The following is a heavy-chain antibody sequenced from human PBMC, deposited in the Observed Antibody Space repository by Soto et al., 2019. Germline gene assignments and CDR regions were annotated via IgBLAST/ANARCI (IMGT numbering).Heavy chain of an antibody. J-gene: IGHJ4*02. CDR2: IYYSGST. D-gene: IGHD6-6*01. V-gene: IGHV4-30-4*01. CDR1: GGSISSGDYY. Sequence: SETLSLICTVSGGSISSGDYYWSWIRQPPGKGLEWIGYIYYSGSTYYNPSLKSRVTISVDTSKNQFSLKLSSVTAADTAVYYCASHGSEYSSPEFDYWGQGTLVTVSS. CDR3: ASHGSEYSSPEFDY.